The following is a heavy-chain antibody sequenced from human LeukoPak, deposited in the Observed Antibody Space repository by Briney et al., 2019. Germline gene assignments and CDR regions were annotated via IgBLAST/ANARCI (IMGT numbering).Heavy chain of an antibody. D-gene: IGHD2-2*01. CDR3: ARVGVVVVPAAAWFDP. CDR2: IYYSGST. Sequence: SETLSLTCTVSGGSISSYYWSWIRQAPGKGLEWIGYIYYSGSTNYNPSLKSRVTISVDTSKNQFSLKLSSVTAADTAVYYCARVGVVVVPAAAWFDPWGQGTLVTVSS. CDR1: GGSISSYY. J-gene: IGHJ5*02. V-gene: IGHV4-59*08.